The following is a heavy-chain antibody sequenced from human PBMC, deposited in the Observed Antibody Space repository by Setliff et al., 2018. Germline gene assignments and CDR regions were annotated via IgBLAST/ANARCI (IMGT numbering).Heavy chain of an antibody. CDR3: ARDLLYSGSYFGYYYGMDV. J-gene: IGHJ6*02. V-gene: IGHV1-2*04. Sequence: ASVKVSCKASGYTFTGYYMHWVRRAPGQGLEWMRWINPNSGGTNYAQKFQGWVTMTRDTSISTAYMELSGLRSDDTAVYYCARDLLYSGSYFGYYYGMDVWGQGTTVTVSS. D-gene: IGHD1-26*01. CDR1: GYTFTGYY. CDR2: INPNSGGT.